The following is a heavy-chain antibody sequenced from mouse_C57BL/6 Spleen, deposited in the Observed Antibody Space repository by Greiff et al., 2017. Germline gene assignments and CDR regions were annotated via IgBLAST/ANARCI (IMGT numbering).Heavy chain of an antibody. CDR1: GFTFSSYG. CDR3: ASQLGRGNHFDY. J-gene: IGHJ2*01. Sequence: EVKLVESGGDLVKPGGSLKLSCAASGFTFSSYGMSWVRQTPDKRLEWVATISSGGSYTYYPDSVKGRFTISRDNAKNTLYLQMSSLKSEDTAMYYWASQLGRGNHFDYWGQGTTLTVSS. V-gene: IGHV5-6*01. D-gene: IGHD4-1*01. CDR2: ISSGGSYT.